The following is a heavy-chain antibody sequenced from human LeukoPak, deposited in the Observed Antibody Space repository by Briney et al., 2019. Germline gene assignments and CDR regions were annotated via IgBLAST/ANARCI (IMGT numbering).Heavy chain of an antibody. CDR1: GGTFSSYA. J-gene: IGHJ4*02. CDR3: ANGGYDFYWTL. CDR2: IIPIFGTA. D-gene: IGHD5-12*01. V-gene: IGHV1-69*06. Sequence: GASVKVSCKASGGTFSSYAISWVRQAPGQGLEWMGGIIPIFGTANYAQKFRGRVTITADKSTSTAYMELSSLRSEDTAVYYCANGGYDFYWTLWGQGTLVTVSS.